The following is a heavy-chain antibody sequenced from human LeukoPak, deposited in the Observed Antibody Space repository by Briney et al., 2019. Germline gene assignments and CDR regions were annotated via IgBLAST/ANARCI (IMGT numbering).Heavy chain of an antibody. J-gene: IGHJ6*03. CDR1: GFTFSSYE. V-gene: IGHV3-48*03. CDR3: ARDRLAAAGSDYYYYYMDV. CDR2: ISSSGSTI. D-gene: IGHD6-13*01. Sequence: GGSLRLSCAASGFTFSSYEMNWVRQAPGKGLEWVSYISSSGSTIYYADSVKGRFTISRDNAKNSLYLQMNSLRAEDTAVYYCARDRLAAAGSDYYYYYMDVWGKGTTVTVSS.